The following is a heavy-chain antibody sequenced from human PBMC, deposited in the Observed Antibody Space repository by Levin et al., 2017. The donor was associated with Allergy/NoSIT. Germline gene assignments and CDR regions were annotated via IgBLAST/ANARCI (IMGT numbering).Heavy chain of an antibody. V-gene: IGHV4-59*01. CDR1: VGSMSSYY. Sequence: SETLSLTCTVSVGSMSSYYWAWIRQPPGKGLEWIGEIHYSGTTNYNPSLKSRVPISVDTSKNMFSLKMTSVTAADTAVYYCARSSTNGLCYNYWGQGSLVTVSS. J-gene: IGHJ4*02. CDR2: IHYSGTT. CDR3: ARSSTNGLCYNY. D-gene: IGHD2-8*01.